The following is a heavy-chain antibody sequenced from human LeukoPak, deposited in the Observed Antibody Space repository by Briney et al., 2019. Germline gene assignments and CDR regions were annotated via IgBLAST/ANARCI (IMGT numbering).Heavy chain of an antibody. D-gene: IGHD2-15*01. V-gene: IGHV1-2*02. CDR3: ARVVAATVNPPDY. Sequence: ASVKVSCKASGYTFTGYYMHWVRQAPGQGLEWMGWINPNSGGTNYAQKFQGRVTMTRDTSISTAYMELSRLRSDDTAVYCCARVVAATVNPPDYWGQGTLVTVSS. J-gene: IGHJ4*02. CDR1: GYTFTGYY. CDR2: INPNSGGT.